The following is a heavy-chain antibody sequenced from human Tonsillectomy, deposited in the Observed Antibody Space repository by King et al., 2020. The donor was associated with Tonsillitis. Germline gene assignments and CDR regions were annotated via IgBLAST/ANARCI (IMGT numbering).Heavy chain of an antibody. J-gene: IGHJ4*02. CDR2: ISWNSGSI. CDR1: GFTFDDYA. CDR3: AKADAPRNYGSGSFDY. Sequence: VQLVESGGGLVQPGRSLRLSCAASGFTFDDYAMHWVRQAPGKGLEWVSGISWNSGSIGYADSVKGRFTISRDNAKNSLYLQMNSLRAEDTALYYCAKADAPRNYGSGSFDYWGQGTLVTVSS. V-gene: IGHV3-9*01. D-gene: IGHD3-10*01.